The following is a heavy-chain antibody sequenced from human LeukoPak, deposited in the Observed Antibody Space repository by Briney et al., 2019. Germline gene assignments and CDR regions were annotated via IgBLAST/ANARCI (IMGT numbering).Heavy chain of an antibody. Sequence: SETLSLTCAVYGGSFSGYYWSWIRQPPGKGLEWIGEINHSGSTNYNPSLKSRVTISVDTSKNQFSLKLNSVTAADTGVYYCARENYGSGSSEFDYWGQGTLVTVSS. V-gene: IGHV4-34*01. CDR3: ARENYGSGSSEFDY. J-gene: IGHJ4*02. CDR1: GGSFSGYY. CDR2: INHSGST. D-gene: IGHD3-10*01.